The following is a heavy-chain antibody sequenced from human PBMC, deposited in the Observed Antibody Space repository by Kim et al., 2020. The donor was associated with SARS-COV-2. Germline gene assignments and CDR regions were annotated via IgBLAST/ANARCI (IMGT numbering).Heavy chain of an antibody. D-gene: IGHD2-21*02. V-gene: IGHV4-30-4*01. CDR3: ARGPPIGGGDCSSD. CDR1: GGSISSGDYY. J-gene: IGHJ4*02. CDR2: IYYTGSS. Sequence: SETLSLTCTVSGGSISSGDYYWSWIRQPPGKGLEWIGYIYYTGSSHYNPSLNSRVTISIDTSKNQFSLKLSSVTAADTAVYYCARGPPIGGGDCSSDWGQGTLVTVSS.